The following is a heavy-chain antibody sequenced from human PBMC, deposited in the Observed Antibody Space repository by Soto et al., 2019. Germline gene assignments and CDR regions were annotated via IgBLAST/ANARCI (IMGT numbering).Heavy chain of an antibody. CDR3: AKDESRVVVPDNWFDS. Sequence: EVQLLESGGGMVQPGGSLRLSCADSGLTFSSNAMSWVRQAPGKGLEWVSTISDSGGSTYYADSVKGRFTISRDNSKNTLYLQMNSLRAEDTAVYCCAKDESRVVVPDNWFDSWGQGTLVTVSS. CDR1: GLTFSSNA. D-gene: IGHD2-15*01. J-gene: IGHJ5*01. CDR2: ISDSGGST. V-gene: IGHV3-23*01.